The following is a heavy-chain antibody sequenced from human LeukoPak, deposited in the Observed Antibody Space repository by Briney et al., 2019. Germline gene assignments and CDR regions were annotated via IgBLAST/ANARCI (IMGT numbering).Heavy chain of an antibody. CDR1: GGTFSSYA. D-gene: IGHD3-16*01. CDR2: IIPIFGTA. CDR3: AREARMITFGGALWYFDY. Sequence: SVKVSCKASGGTFSSYAISWVRQAPGQGLEWMGGIIPIFGTANYAQKFQGRVTITADESTSTAYMELSGLRSEDTAVYYCAREARMITFGGALWYFDYWGQGTLVTVSS. V-gene: IGHV1-69*13. J-gene: IGHJ4*02.